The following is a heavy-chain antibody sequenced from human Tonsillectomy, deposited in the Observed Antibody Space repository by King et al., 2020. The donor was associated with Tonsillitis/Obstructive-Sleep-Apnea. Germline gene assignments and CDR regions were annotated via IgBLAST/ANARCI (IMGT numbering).Heavy chain of an antibody. Sequence: VQLVXXGGVVVQPXGSLRLSCAASGXTXDDYTMHWVRQAPGKGLEWVXLIXXXXGSTXXADSXKGRFTIXRDXSXNSLYLQMNSLRTEDTALYYCAXDXXPXXYXXXDV. CDR3: AXDXXPXXYXXXDV. CDR2: IXXXXGST. CDR1: GXTXDDYT. V-gene: IGHV3-43*01. J-gene: IGHJ6*01.